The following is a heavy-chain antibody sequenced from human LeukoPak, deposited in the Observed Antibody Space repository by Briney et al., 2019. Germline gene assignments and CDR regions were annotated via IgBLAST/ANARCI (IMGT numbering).Heavy chain of an antibody. CDR3: ARGVLTIFGVINYMDV. D-gene: IGHD3-3*01. J-gene: IGHJ6*03. CDR2: VSNSGDYI. CDR1: GFSFSSYR. Sequence: PGGSLRLSCAASGFSFSSYRMNWVRQAPGKGLEWVSSVSNSGDYIHYADSVKGRFTISRDNSKNSLYLQMNSLRAEDTALYYCARGVLTIFGVINYMDVWGKGTTVTVSS. V-gene: IGHV3-21*04.